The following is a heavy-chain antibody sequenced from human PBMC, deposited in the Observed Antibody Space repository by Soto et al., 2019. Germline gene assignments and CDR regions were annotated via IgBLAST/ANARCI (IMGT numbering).Heavy chain of an antibody. D-gene: IGHD4-17*01. Sequence: SETLSLTCTVSGGSISSGGYYWSWIRQHPGKGLEWIGYIYYSGSTYYNPSLKSRVTISVDTSKNQFSLKLSSVTAADTAVYYCVRGYGENTPRGRHSYFDPCGRGTLVTVS. V-gene: IGHV4-31*03. CDR2: IYYSGST. CDR3: VRGYGENTPRGRHSYFDP. CDR1: GGSISSGGYY. J-gene: IGHJ2*01.